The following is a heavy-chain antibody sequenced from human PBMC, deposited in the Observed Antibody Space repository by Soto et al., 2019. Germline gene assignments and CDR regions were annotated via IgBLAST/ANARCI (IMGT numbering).Heavy chain of an antibody. D-gene: IGHD4-4*01. CDR1: GYTFTGYY. V-gene: IGHV1-2*02. CDR3: ARSRLTDYSIDY. Sequence: GASVKVSCKPSGYTFTGYYIHWVRQAPGQGLEWMGWINPNSGATNYALKFQGRVTMTRDTSISAAYMELNSLTSDDTAVYYCARSRLTDYSIDYWGHGTLVTVSS. CDR2: INPNSGAT. J-gene: IGHJ4*01.